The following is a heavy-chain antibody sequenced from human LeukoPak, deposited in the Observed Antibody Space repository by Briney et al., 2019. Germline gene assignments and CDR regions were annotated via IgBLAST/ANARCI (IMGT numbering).Heavy chain of an antibody. CDR1: GYTFTNYY. D-gene: IGHD1-14*01. Sequence: ASVKVSCKASGYTFTNYYMHWVRQAPGQGLEWMGWINPNSGDTNFAQKLQGRVTMTRDTSITTAYMELTSLRSDDTAVYYCARNNAIDYWGQGTLVTVSS. J-gene: IGHJ4*02. CDR2: INPNSGDT. V-gene: IGHV1-2*02. CDR3: ARNNAIDY.